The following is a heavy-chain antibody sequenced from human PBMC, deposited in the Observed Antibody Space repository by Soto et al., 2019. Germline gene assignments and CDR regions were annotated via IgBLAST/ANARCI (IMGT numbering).Heavy chain of an antibody. J-gene: IGHJ4*02. Sequence: QITLKESGPTLVKPTQTLTLTCTFSGFSVSTRGVGVCWIRQTPGKALEWLALIYLDDDERYRPYLKSKLSLTKDTSKSQVVLTMTNMDPVDTGTYYCAHKGDGYRGFKYWGQGTLVTVSS. CDR2: IYLDDDE. CDR1: GFSVSTRGVG. CDR3: AHKGDGYRGFKY. V-gene: IGHV2-5*02. D-gene: IGHD5-12*01.